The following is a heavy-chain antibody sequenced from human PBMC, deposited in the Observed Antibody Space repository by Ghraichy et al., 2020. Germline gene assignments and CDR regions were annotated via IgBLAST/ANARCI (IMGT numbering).Heavy chain of an antibody. CDR1: GFTFDSYA. J-gene: IGHJ4*02. Sequence: GESLRLSCAASGFTFDSYAMSWVRQAPGKGLEWVAGVSGTGGNSWYADSVRGRFTASRDNSRRSLFLQMNSLRVDDTAVYFCAKRQGSHYTSNFFDYWGRGTLVSVSS. D-gene: IGHD4-11*01. V-gene: IGHV3-23*01. CDR2: VSGTGGNS. CDR3: AKRQGSHYTSNFFDY.